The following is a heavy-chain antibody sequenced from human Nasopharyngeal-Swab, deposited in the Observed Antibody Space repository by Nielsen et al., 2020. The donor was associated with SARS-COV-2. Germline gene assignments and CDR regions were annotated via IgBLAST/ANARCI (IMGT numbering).Heavy chain of an antibody. D-gene: IGHD6-13*01. CDR3: ARDATYGQLGNFDY. V-gene: IGHV1-69*04. CDR1: GGTFSSYA. J-gene: IGHJ4*02. CDR2: IIPILGIA. Sequence: SVKVSCKASGGTFSSYAISWVRQAPGQGLEGMGRIIPILGIANYAQKFQGRVTITADKSTSTAYMELSSLRSEDTAVYYCARDATYGQLGNFDYWGQGTLVTVSS.